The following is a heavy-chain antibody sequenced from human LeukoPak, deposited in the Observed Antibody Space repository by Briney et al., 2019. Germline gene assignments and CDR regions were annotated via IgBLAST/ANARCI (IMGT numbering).Heavy chain of an antibody. V-gene: IGHV1-46*01. D-gene: IGHD1-26*01. J-gene: IGHJ5*02. Sequence: ASVKVSCKASGYTFTSYYMHWVRQAPGQGLEWMGLINPSGSSTSYAQKFQGRLSLTRDMSTSTDYMELSSLRSEDTAVYYCARNNSVGDTAWWFDPWGQGTLVTVSS. CDR3: ARNNSVGDTAWWFDP. CDR2: INPSGSST. CDR1: GYTFTSYY.